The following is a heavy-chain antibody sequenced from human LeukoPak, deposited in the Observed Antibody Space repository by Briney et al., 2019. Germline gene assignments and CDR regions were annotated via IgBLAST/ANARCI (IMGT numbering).Heavy chain of an antibody. V-gene: IGHV5-51*01. D-gene: IGHD6-19*01. CDR2: IHPADSDT. CDR1: GFNFASYW. J-gene: IGHJ4*02. CDR3: ARSSSGWSFDY. Sequence: GESLKISCCSSGFNFASYWIAWVRQMPGKGLEWMGIIHPADSDTRYSPSFQGQVTISADKSISTAYLQWSSLRASDTAMYYCARSSSGWSFDYWGQGTLVTVSS.